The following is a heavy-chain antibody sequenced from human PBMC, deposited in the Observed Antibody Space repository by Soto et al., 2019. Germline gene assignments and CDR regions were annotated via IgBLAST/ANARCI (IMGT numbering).Heavy chain of an antibody. D-gene: IGHD2-8*01. CDR2: MNPNSGNT. CDR1: GYTFTSYD. J-gene: IGHJ4*02. Sequence: ASVKVSCKASGYTFTSYDINWVRQATGQGLEWMGWMNPNSGNTGYAQKFQGRVTMTRNTSISTAYMELSSLRSEDTAVYYCARGYCTNGVCYYYFDYWGQGTLVTVSS. V-gene: IGHV1-8*01. CDR3: ARGYCTNGVCYYYFDY.